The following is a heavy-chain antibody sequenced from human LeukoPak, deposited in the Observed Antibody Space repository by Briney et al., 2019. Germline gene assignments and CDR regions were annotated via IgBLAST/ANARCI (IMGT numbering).Heavy chain of an antibody. CDR1: GGSISSYY. V-gene: IGHV4-59*08. J-gene: IGHJ4*02. CDR2: IYYSGTTH. Sequence: SETLSLTCTVSGGSISSYYWIWTRQPPGKGLEWIGYIYYSGTTHYYNPSLQSRVTMSVDTSKNQFSLKLNSVTAADTAVYFCARLDKHTGSWLPDYWGQGTLVTVSS. CDR3: ARLDKHTGSWLPDY. D-gene: IGHD6-13*01.